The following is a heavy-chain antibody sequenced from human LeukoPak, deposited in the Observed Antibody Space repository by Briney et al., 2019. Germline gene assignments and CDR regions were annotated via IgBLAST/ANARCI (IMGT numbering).Heavy chain of an antibody. Sequence: SETLSLTCTVSGGSISSSNYYWGWIRQPPGKGLEWIGSIYYSGSTYYNPSLKSRVTISVDTSKNQFSPKLSSVTAADTAVYYCARLDGYCSGGSCYSVSFVDPWDQGTLVTVSS. J-gene: IGHJ5*02. D-gene: IGHD2-15*01. CDR1: GGSISSSNYY. V-gene: IGHV4-39*01. CDR2: IYYSGST. CDR3: ARLDGYCSGGSCYSVSFVDP.